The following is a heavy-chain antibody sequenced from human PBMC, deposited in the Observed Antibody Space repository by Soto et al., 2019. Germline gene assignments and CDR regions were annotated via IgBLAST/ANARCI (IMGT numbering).Heavy chain of an antibody. J-gene: IGHJ4*02. CDR1: GYNFASYW. CDR3: ATSLSVTGNFDY. V-gene: IGHV5-51*01. D-gene: IGHD6-19*01. CDR2: IYAGDSET. Sequence: ESLKISCKGSGYNFASYWIGWVRQVPGKGLEWMGIIYAGDSETKYSPPFQGQVTMSADKSISTAYLQWSSLKASDTAMYYCATSLSVTGNFDYWGQGTPVTVSS.